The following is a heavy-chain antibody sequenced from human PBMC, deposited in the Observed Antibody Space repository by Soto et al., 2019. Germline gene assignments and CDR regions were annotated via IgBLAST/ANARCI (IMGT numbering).Heavy chain of an antibody. V-gene: IGHV1-18*01. Sequence: QVQLVQSGAEVKKPGASVKVSCKASGYTFTSYGISWVRQAPGQGLEWMGWISAYNGNTNYAQKLQGRVTMTTDTSTSTAYMELRSLRSDDTAVYYCARDCSSTSCYGSYYYHYMDVWGKGTTVTVSS. CDR3: ARDCSSTSCYGSYYYHYMDV. J-gene: IGHJ6*03. D-gene: IGHD2-2*01. CDR2: ISAYNGNT. CDR1: GYTFTSYG.